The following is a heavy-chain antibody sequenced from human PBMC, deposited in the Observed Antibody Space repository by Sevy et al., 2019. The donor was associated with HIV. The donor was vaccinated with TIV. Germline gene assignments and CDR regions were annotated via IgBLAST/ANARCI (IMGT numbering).Heavy chain of an antibody. Sequence: SETLSLSCTVSGGSISSYYWSWIRQPPGKGLEWIGYIYYSGSTNYNPSLKSRVTISVDTSKNQFSLNLSSVTAADTAVYYCARFHLGYCSSTSCFGWWFDPWGQGTLVTVSS. J-gene: IGHJ5*02. V-gene: IGHV4-59*01. D-gene: IGHD2-2*01. CDR2: IYYSGST. CDR3: ARFHLGYCSSTSCFGWWFDP. CDR1: GGSISSYY.